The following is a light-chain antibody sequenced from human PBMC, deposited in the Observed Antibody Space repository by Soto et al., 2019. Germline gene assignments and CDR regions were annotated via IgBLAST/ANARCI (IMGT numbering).Light chain of an antibody. CDR1: HDITSY. Sequence: DIQMTQSPSSLSASVGDRVTITCQASHDITSYLNWYQHKPGKAPKLLIYDASLLEAGVPSRFSGSGSRTDFPFAISSLQPEDVATYYCQKCDYLPIFGPGTTVDLK. V-gene: IGKV1-33*01. CDR3: QKCDYLPI. J-gene: IGKJ3*01. CDR2: DAS.